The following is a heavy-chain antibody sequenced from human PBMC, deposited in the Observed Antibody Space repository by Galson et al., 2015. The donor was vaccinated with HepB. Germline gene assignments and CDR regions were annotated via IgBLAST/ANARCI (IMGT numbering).Heavy chain of an antibody. CDR3: ARTSLDDYYYGLDV. J-gene: IGHJ6*02. D-gene: IGHD1-1*01. CDR1: GFSLRISGVG. V-gene: IGHV2-5*02. CDR2: IYWDGDK. Sequence: PALVKPTQTLTLTCTFSGFSLRISGVGVGWIRQPPGKALEWLAHIYWDGDKRSSPSLKSRLTITKDTSKNQVVLTMTNMDPVDTATYYCARTSLDDYYYGLDVWGQGTTVTVSS.